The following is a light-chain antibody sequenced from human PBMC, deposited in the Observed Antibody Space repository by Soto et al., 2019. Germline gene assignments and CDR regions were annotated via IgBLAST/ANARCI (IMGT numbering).Light chain of an antibody. CDR1: QSVSSGY. J-gene: IGKJ5*01. V-gene: IGKV3-20*01. CDR2: ATS. CDR3: QQYGRSPPIT. Sequence: EIVLTQSPGALSLSPGERATLSCRASQSVSSGYLAWYQQKPGQAPRLLIFATSRRATGIPDRFSGGASGTDFTLSISKLEPEDVALYYCQQYGRSPPITFGRGTRLEIK.